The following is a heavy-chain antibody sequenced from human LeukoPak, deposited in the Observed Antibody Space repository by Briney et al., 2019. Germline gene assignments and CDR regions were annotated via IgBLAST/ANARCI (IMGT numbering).Heavy chain of an antibody. Sequence: KPGGSLRLSCAASGFTFSSYSMNWVRQAPGKGLEWVSSISSSSSYIYYADSVKGRFTISRDNAKNSLYLQMNSLRAEDTAVYYCARDQQQLVPYYYYYYYMDVWGKGTTVTVSS. D-gene: IGHD6-13*01. CDR2: ISSSSSYI. CDR1: GFTFSSYS. V-gene: IGHV3-21*01. CDR3: ARDQQQLVPYYYYYYYMDV. J-gene: IGHJ6*03.